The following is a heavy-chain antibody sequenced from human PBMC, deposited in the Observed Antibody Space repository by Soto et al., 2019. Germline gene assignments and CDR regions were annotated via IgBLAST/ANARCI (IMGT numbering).Heavy chain of an antibody. V-gene: IGHV5-51*01. J-gene: IGHJ4*02. D-gene: IGHD1-26*01. CDR1: GYNFKNYC. CDR2: IYPADSNT. Sequence: GESLKISCEASGYNFKNYCIGWVLQMPWKGLEWMGIIYPADSNTRYSPSFEGQVTISADKSITTAYLQWSSLKASDTAMYYCARGSGSYWTDFWGQGALVTVSS. CDR3: ARGSGSYWTDF.